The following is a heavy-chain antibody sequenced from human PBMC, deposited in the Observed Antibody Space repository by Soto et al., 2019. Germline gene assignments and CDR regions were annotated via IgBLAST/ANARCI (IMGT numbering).Heavy chain of an antibody. D-gene: IGHD4-4*01. Sequence: GGSLRLSCAASGFTFTSYDMHWVRQSPGKGLEWMALILHDGSAEYYADSVKGRFTISRDNSKSTLYLQMNSLRAEDTAVYYCARSRDGYSFYFYYGMDVWGQGTTVTVSS. CDR3: ARSRDGYSFYFYYGMDV. CDR2: ILHDGSAE. V-gene: IGHV3-30*03. J-gene: IGHJ6*02. CDR1: GFTFTSYD.